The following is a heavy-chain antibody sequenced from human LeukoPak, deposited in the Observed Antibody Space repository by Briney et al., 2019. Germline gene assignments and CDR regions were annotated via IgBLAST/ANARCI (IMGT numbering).Heavy chain of an antibody. J-gene: IGHJ4*02. CDR2: ISAYNGNT. CDR1: GYTFTSYG. CDR3: ASEALETYYYGSGSYYSY. D-gene: IGHD3-10*01. Sequence: ASVKVSCKASGYTFTSYGISWVRQAPGQGLEWMGWISAYNGNTNYAQKLQGRVTMTTDTSTSTAYMELRSLRSDDTAVYYCASEALETYYYGSGSYYSYWGQGTLVTVSS. V-gene: IGHV1-18*01.